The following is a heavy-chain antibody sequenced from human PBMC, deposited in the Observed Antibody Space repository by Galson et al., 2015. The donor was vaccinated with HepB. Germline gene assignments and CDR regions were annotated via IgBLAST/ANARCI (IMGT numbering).Heavy chain of an antibody. D-gene: IGHD3-10*01. CDR2: IWYDGSNK. CDR3: ARGLLYGSGSYYDY. CDR1: GFTFSSYG. Sequence: SLRLSCAASGFTFSSYGMHWDRQAPGKGLEWVAVIWYDGSNKYYADSVKGRFTISRDNSKNTLYLQMNSRRAEDTAVYYCARGLLYGSGSYYDYWGQGTLVTVSS. V-gene: IGHV3-33*01. J-gene: IGHJ4*02.